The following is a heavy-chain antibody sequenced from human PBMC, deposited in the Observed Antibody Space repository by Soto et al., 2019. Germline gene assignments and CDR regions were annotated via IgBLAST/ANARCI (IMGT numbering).Heavy chain of an antibody. J-gene: IGHJ4*02. V-gene: IGHV3-23*01. Sequence: GGSLRLSCAASGFTFSSYAMNWVRQAPGKGLEWVSVISGSGGSTYYADSVKGRFTISRDNSKNTLYLQMNSLRAEDTAVYYCAQDNWRSIRCYSGSGFDYWGQGPLVTVSP. CDR1: GFTFSSYA. D-gene: IGHD2-2*01. CDR2: ISGSGGST. CDR3: AQDNWRSIRCYSGSGFDY.